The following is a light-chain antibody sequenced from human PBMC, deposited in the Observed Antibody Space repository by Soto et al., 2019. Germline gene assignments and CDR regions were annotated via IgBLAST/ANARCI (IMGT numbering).Light chain of an antibody. CDR1: QSVSSSY. Sequence: EKVVTRSPGTLSLAPEERATISSIHSQSVSSSYLAWYQQNNGQAPRILIYGASSRATGIPDRFSGSGYGTDVNLTVSRLETADFAVYYCQQYGSSPRTFGQGTKVDI. CDR3: QQYGSSPRT. CDR2: GAS. V-gene: IGKV3-20*01. J-gene: IGKJ1*01.